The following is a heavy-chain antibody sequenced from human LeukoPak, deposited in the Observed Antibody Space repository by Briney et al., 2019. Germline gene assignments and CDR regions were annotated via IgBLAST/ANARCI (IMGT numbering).Heavy chain of an antibody. D-gene: IGHD2-2*01. Sequence: SETLSLTCTVSGGSISSYCWSWIRQPAGKGLEWIGRIYTSGSTNYNPSLKSRVTMSVDTSKNQFSLKLSSVTAADTAVYYCARGGEYCSSTSCYYDSWGQGTLVTVSS. V-gene: IGHV4-4*07. CDR2: IYTSGST. J-gene: IGHJ4*02. CDR3: ARGGEYCSSTSCYYDS. CDR1: GGSISSYC.